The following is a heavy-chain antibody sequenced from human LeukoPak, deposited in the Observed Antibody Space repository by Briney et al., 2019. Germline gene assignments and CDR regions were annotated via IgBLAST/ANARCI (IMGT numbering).Heavy chain of an antibody. CDR3: ARDPGTVADPYFDY. V-gene: IGHV3-21*01. Sequence: PGGSLRLSCAASGLTFSSYNMNWVRQPPGKGLEWVSSISSSSGHIHYADSVKGRFTISRDNANNSLYLQMNSLRDEDMAVYYCARDPGTVADPYFDYWGQGSLVTVSS. D-gene: IGHD6-19*01. CDR1: GLTFSSYN. J-gene: IGHJ4*02. CDR2: ISSSSGHI.